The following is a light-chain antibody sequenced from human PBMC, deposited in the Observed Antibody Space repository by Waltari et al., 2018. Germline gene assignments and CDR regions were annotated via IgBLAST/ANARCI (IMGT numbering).Light chain of an antibody. CDR1: QSVSSSY. V-gene: IGKV3-20*01. Sequence: EIVLTQSPGHLSLSPGERATLACRATQSVSSSYLAWYQQNPGQAPRLLIYGASSRATGIPDRFSGSGSGTDFTLTISRLEPEDFAVYYCQQYGSSPPKYTFGQGTKLEIK. J-gene: IGKJ2*01. CDR2: GAS. CDR3: QQYGSSPPKYT.